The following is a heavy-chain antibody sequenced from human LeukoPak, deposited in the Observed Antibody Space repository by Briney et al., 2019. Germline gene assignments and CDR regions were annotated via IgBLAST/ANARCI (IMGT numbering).Heavy chain of an antibody. Sequence: ASVKVSCKAPGYTFTSYDINWVRQATGQGLEWMGWMNPNSGNTGYAQKFQGRVTMTRNTSISTAYMELSSLRSEDTAAYYCARGFITMVRGVRGYGMDVWGQGTTVTVSS. CDR2: MNPNSGNT. J-gene: IGHJ6*02. CDR3: ARGFITMVRGVRGYGMDV. D-gene: IGHD3-10*01. CDR1: GYTFTSYD. V-gene: IGHV1-8*01.